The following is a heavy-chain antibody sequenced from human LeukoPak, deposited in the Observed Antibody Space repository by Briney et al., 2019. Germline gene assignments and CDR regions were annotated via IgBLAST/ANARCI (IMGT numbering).Heavy chain of an antibody. CDR1: GFTFSSYA. V-gene: IGHV3-23*01. D-gene: IGHD2-8*01. CDR2: ISGSGGST. CDR3: AKERAYCTNGVCYDDYYGMDV. J-gene: IGHJ6*02. Sequence: PGGSLRLSCAASGFTFSSYAMSWVRQAPGKGLEWVSAISGSGGSTYYADSVKGRLTISRDNSKNTLYLQMNSLRAEDTAVYYCAKERAYCTNGVCYDDYYGMDVWGQGTTVTVSS.